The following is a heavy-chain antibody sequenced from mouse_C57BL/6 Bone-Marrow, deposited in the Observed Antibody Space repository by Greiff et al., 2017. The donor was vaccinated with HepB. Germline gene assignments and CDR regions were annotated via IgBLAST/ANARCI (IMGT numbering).Heavy chain of an antibody. D-gene: IGHD2-4*01. CDR3: ARPPSSIRYFAV. J-gene: IGHJ1*03. Sequence: QVQLQQPGAELVKPGASVKLSCKASGYTFTSYWMHWVKQRPGQGLEWIGMIHPNSGSTNYNEKFKSKATLTVDKSSSTAYLQLSSLTSEESAVYYCARPPSSIRYFAVWGTGTTVTVSS. V-gene: IGHV1-64*01. CDR1: GYTFTSYW. CDR2: IHPNSGST.